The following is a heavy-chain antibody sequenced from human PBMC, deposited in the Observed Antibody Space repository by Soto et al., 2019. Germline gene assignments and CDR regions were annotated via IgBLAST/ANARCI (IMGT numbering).Heavy chain of an antibody. V-gene: IGHV5-51*01. Sequence: GESLKISCMGSGYSFTSYWNGWVRQMPGKGLEWMGIIYPGDSDTRYSPSFQGQVTISADKSNSTAYLQWSSLKASDTAMYYCAIQAKPNPYYYYGMDVRGQGTTVTVSS. CDR1: GYSFTSYW. CDR3: AIQAKPNPYYYYGMDV. J-gene: IGHJ6*02. CDR2: IYPGDSDT.